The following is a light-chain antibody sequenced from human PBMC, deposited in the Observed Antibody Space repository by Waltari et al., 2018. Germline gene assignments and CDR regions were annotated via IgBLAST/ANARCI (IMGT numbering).Light chain of an antibody. J-gene: IGLJ1*01. Sequence: QSALTQPASVSGSPGQSIAISCTGTSSDVGGYNYVSWYQQHPDKAPKLIISDVTNRPSGMSDRFSGSKSGNTASLAISGLQADDEADYHCASYTTTGTYVFGTGTKVTVL. CDR3: ASYTTTGTYV. CDR2: DVT. V-gene: IGLV2-14*03. CDR1: SSDVGGYNY.